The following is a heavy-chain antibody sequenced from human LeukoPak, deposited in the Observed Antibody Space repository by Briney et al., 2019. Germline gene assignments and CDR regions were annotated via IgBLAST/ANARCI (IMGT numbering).Heavy chain of an antibody. J-gene: IGHJ4*02. CDR1: GYTFTAYY. CDR2: INPSSGAT. V-gene: IGHV1-2*02. D-gene: IGHD5-24*01. Sequence: EASVKVSCKASGYTFTAYYMHWVRQAPGQGLEWMGWINPSSGATKYVQKFQARVTMTRDTSNRTAYMELNSLRSDDTAVYYCVRPRDGYTGPFDYWGQGSLVTVSS. CDR3: VRPRDGYTGPFDY.